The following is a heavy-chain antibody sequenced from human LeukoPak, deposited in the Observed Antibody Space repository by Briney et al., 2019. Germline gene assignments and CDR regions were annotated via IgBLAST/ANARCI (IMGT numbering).Heavy chain of an antibody. J-gene: IGHJ4*02. V-gene: IGHV4-39*01. CDR1: GGSVSTNNHY. D-gene: IGHD5-24*01. Sequence: SETLSLTCIVSGGSVSTNNHYWTWIRQPPGKGLEWIGSIHYSGITYHNPSLKSRVTISVDTSKTQFSLELSSVTAADTAVYYCARHVEMPTVYFDYWGQGALVTVSS. CDR2: IHYSGIT. CDR3: ARHVEMPTVYFDY.